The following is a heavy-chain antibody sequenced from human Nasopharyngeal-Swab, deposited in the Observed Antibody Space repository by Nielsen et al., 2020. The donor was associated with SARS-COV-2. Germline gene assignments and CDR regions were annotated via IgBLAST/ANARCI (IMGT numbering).Heavy chain of an antibody. CDR3: TTLNRATLAEDY. V-gene: IGHV3-73*01. J-gene: IGHJ4*02. CDR1: GFTFSAAT. Sequence: GGSLRLSCSASGFTFSAATLHWVRQAPGKGLEWVARIRSNSNNYVTAYAASVKGRFTISRDDSKNTTYLQMGSLRTEDTALYYCTTLNRATLAEDYWGQGTLVTVSS. CDR2: IRSNSNNYVT. D-gene: IGHD4-23*01.